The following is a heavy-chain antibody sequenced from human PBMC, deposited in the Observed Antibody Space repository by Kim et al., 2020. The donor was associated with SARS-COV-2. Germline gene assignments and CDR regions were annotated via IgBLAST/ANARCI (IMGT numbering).Heavy chain of an antibody. Sequence: GGSLRLSCAASGFTFDDYAMHWVRQAPGKGLEWVSGISWNSGSIGYADSVKGRFTISRDNAKNSLYLQMNSLRAEDTALYYCAKDRRIAARTSYYYYGMDVWGQGTTVTVSS. V-gene: IGHV3-9*01. CDR2: ISWNSGSI. J-gene: IGHJ6*02. D-gene: IGHD6-6*01. CDR1: GFTFDDYA. CDR3: AKDRRIAARTSYYYYGMDV.